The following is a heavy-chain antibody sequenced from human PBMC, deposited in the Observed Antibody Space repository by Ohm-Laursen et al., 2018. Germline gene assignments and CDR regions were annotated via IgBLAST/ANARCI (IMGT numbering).Heavy chain of an antibody. Sequence: SLRLSCAASGFTFSSYEMNWVRQAPGKGLEWVSYISSSGSSIYYADSLKGRFTISRDNAKNSLYLQMNSLRAEDTAVYYCARGGETAMFNSWGQGTLVTVSS. CDR3: ARGGETAMFNS. CDR2: ISSSGSSI. J-gene: IGHJ4*02. D-gene: IGHD5-18*01. V-gene: IGHV3-48*03. CDR1: GFTFSSYE.